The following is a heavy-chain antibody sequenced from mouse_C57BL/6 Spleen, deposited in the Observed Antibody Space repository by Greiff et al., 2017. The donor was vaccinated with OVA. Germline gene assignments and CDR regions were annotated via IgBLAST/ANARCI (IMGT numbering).Heavy chain of an antibody. D-gene: IGHD1-1*02. V-gene: IGHV1-69*01. CDR3: ARWGSPFAY. J-gene: IGHJ3*01. Sequence: VKLQQPGAELVMPGASVKLSCKASGYTFTSYWMHWVKQRPGQGLEWIGEIDPSDSYTNYNQKFKGKSTLTVDKSSSTAYMQLSSLTSEDSAVYYCARWGSPFAYWGQGTLVTVSA. CDR1: GYTFTSYW. CDR2: IDPSDSYT.